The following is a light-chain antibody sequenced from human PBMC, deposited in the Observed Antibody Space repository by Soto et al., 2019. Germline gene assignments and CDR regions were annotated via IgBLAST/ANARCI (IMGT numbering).Light chain of an antibody. Sequence: LLPRKPGTVSLSPGVRATLSCMPTQSVINNYLAWYQQKPGQAPKLLIYGASIRAAGIPERFSGSGSGTDFTLTIRSLEPDDFAVYYCQQYGSTPRTFGQGTKVDIK. J-gene: IGKJ1*01. V-gene: IGKV3-20*01. CDR2: GAS. CDR3: QQYGSTPRT. CDR1: QSVINNY.